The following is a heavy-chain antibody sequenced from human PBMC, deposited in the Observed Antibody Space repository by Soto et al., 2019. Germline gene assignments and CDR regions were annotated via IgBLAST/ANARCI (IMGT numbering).Heavy chain of an antibody. Sequence: EVQLLESGGGLVQPGGSLRLSCAASGFTFSSYAMNWVRQAPGKGLEWVSVISGSGDSTYYADSVKGRFTISRDNSKKTLYLQMNSLRAEDTAVYYCARRSSGWYFDYWGQGTLVTVSS. CDR2: ISGSGDST. D-gene: IGHD6-19*01. CDR1: GFTFSSYA. J-gene: IGHJ4*02. CDR3: ARRSSGWYFDY. V-gene: IGHV3-23*01.